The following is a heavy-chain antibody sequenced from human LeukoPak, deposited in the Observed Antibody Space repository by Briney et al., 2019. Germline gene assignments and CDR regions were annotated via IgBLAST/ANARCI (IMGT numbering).Heavy chain of an antibody. CDR2: ISGSGGST. CDR1: GFTFSSYA. V-gene: IGHV3-23*01. Sequence: GGSLRLSCAASGFTFSSYAMSWVRQAPGKGLEWVSAISGSGGSTYYADSVKGRFTISRDNSKNPLYLQMNSLRAEDTAVYYCARYSNYPPWSGYYIPLGYWGQGTLVTVSS. CDR3: ARYSNYPPWSGYYIPLGY. D-gene: IGHD3-3*01. J-gene: IGHJ4*02.